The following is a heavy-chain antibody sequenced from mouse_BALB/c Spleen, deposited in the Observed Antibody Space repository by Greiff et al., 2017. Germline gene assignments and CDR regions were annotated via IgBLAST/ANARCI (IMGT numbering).Heavy chain of an antibody. J-gene: IGHJ4*01. CDR1: GFTFSSFG. V-gene: IGHV5-17*02. Sequence: EVNLVESGGGLVQPGGSRKLSCAASGFTFSSFGMHWVRQAPEKGLEWVAYISSGSSTIYYADTVKGRFTISRDNPKNTLFLQMTSLRSEDTAMYYCARYAMDYWGQGTSVTVAS. CDR3: ARYAMDY. CDR2: ISSGSSTI.